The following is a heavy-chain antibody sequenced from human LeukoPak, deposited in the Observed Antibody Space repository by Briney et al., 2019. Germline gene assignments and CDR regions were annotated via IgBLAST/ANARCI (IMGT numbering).Heavy chain of an antibody. J-gene: IGHJ4*02. CDR2: IAWNSGNT. V-gene: IGHV3-9*01. CDR1: GFTFDNYA. D-gene: IGHD3-10*01. Sequence: GGFLRLSCAASGFTFDNYAMHWVRQAPGKGLEWVSGIAWNSGNTGFADSVKGRFTISRVNAENSLYLQMNSLTPEDTAFYFCAKDMNSYGSGSSYNPWGPFDSWGQGTLVTVSS. CDR3: AKDMNSYGSGSSYNPWGPFDS.